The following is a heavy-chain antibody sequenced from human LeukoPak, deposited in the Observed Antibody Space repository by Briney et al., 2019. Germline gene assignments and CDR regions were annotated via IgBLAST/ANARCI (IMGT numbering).Heavy chain of an antibody. CDR1: GFTFSSYA. CDR3: ARRDGYNEDY. Sequence: GGSLRLSSAASGFTFSSYAMSWVRQAPGKGLEWVSAISGSGGSTYYADSVKGRFTISRDNAKNSLYLQMNGLRAEDTAVYYCARRDGYNEDYWGQGTLVTVSS. D-gene: IGHD5-24*01. V-gene: IGHV3-23*01. J-gene: IGHJ4*02. CDR2: ISGSGGST.